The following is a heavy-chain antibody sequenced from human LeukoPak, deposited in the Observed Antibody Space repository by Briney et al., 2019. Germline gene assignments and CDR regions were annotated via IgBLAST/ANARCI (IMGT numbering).Heavy chain of an antibody. Sequence: PAGGSLRLSCAGSGFPFSSYPISWVRQPPGKGLEWVSAITASGDSTYSADSVKGRFTISRDNSRSTLFLEMSSLRAEDTAVYYCAKWIREYSSSSRWFDPWGQGTLVTVSS. CDR3: AKWIREYSSSSRWFDP. CDR2: ITASGDST. J-gene: IGHJ5*02. CDR1: GFPFSSYP. D-gene: IGHD6-6*01. V-gene: IGHV3-23*01.